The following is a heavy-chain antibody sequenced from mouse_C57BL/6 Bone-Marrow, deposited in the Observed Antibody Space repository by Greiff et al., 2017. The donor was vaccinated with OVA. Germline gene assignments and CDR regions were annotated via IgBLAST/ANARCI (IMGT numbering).Heavy chain of an antibody. V-gene: IGHV1-9*01. CDR3: ARGDYGSSYDWYFDF. J-gene: IGHJ1*03. D-gene: IGHD1-1*01. Sequence: VQLQQSGAELMKPGASVKLSCKATGYTFTGYWIEWVKQRPGHGLEWIGEILPGGGSTNYNEKFKGKATFTADTSSNTAYMQLSSLTTEDSAIYYCARGDYGSSYDWYFDFWGTGTTVTVSA. CDR2: ILPGGGST. CDR1: GYTFTGYW.